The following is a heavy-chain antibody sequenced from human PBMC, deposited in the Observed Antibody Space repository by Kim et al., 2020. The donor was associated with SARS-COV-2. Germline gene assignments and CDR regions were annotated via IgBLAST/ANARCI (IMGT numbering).Heavy chain of an antibody. CDR1: GFTFSGSA. CDR3: SQPVDGDYYYYGMDV. CDR2: IRSNAKSYAT. J-gene: IGHJ6*02. D-gene: IGHD4-17*01. V-gene: IGHV3-73*01. Sequence: GGSLRLSCAVSGFTFSGSAVHWVRQASGKGLEWVGRIRSNAKSYATEYAASVKGRFTISRDDSKNMAYLQMNSLKTEDTAVYYCSQPVDGDYYYYGMDVWGQGTTVTVSS.